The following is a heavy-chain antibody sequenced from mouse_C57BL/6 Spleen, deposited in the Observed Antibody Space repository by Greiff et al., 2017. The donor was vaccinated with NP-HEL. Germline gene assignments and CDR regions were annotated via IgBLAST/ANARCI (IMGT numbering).Heavy chain of an antibody. CDR2: INPSNGGN. CDR3: AKWDGSLFAY. V-gene: IGHV1-53*01. CDR1: GYTFTSYW. J-gene: IGHJ3*01. D-gene: IGHD6-1*01. Sequence: QVQLQQPGTELVKPGASVKLSCKASGYTFTSYWMHWVKQRPGQGLEWMGNINPSNGGNNYNEKFKSKTTLTVDKSSSTAYMQLSSLTSEDSAVYYCAKWDGSLFAYWGQGTLVTVSA.